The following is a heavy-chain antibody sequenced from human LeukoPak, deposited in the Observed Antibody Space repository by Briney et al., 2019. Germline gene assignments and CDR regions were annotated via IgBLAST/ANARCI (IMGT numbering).Heavy chain of an antibody. CDR1: GFTFDDYT. CDR3: VRDNPRCCGVVPANIDDY. Sequence: GGSLRLSCAASGFTFDDYTMHWVRQAPGKGLEWVSLISWDGGSTYYADSVKGRFTISRDNAKNSLYLQMHSLRAEDTAVYYCVRDNPRCCGVVPANIDDYWGQGTLVTVSS. CDR2: ISWDGGST. D-gene: IGHD2-15*01. J-gene: IGHJ4*02. V-gene: IGHV3-43*01.